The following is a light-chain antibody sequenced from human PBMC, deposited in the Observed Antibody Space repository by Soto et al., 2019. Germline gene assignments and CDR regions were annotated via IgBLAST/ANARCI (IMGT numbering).Light chain of an antibody. V-gene: IGKV1-27*01. Sequence: DIQMTQSPSSLSASVGDRVAITCRASQDISNFLAWYQQKPDKPPMLLVYAASTLQSGVPSRFSGSGSGTDFTLTISSLQPEDVATYYCQKYDSVPDTFGPGTKVDFK. J-gene: IGKJ3*01. CDR2: AAS. CDR3: QKYDSVPDT. CDR1: QDISNF.